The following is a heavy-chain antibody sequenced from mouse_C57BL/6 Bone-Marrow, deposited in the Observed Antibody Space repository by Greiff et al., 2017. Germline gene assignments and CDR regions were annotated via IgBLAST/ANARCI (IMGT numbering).Heavy chain of an antibody. D-gene: IGHD2-4*01. CDR2: IYPGGGYT. CDR1: GYTFTNYW. CDR3: ARLTIYYDSFDY. V-gene: IGHV1-63*01. Sequence: QVQLQQSGAELVRPGTSVKMSCKAFGYTFTNYWIGWAKQRPGHGLEWIGDIYPGGGYTNYNEKFKGKATLTADKSSSTAYMQFSSLTSEDSAIYYCARLTIYYDSFDYWGQGTTLTVSS. J-gene: IGHJ2*01.